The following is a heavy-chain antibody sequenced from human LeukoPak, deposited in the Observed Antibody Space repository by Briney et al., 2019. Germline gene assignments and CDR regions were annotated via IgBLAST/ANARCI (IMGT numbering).Heavy chain of an antibody. J-gene: IGHJ4*02. D-gene: IGHD2-21*02. CDR2: IYSGGST. CDR1: GFTVSSNF. V-gene: IGHV3-66*01. Sequence: GGSLRLSCAASGFTVSSNFMSWVRQAPGKGLEWVSVIYSGGSTYYADSVKGRFTISRDNSKNTLYLQMNSLRAEDTAIYYCAKDTRADFVRYFDSWGQGTLVTVSS. CDR3: AKDTRADFVRYFDS.